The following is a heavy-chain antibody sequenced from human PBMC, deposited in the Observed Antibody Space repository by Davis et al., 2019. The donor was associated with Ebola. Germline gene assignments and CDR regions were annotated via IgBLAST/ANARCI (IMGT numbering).Heavy chain of an antibody. J-gene: IGHJ4*02. CDR1: GFTFRNYA. V-gene: IGHV3-30*04. CDR3: ARAVFHEVLDY. D-gene: IGHD3-3*01. Sequence: PGGSLRLSCAASGFTFRNYAMHWVRQAPGKGLEWVAVVSHSEREKFYTDSVKGRFTISRDNSENPLYLQMNSLTADDTAVYYCARAVFHEVLDYWGQGTPVTVSS. CDR2: VSHSEREK.